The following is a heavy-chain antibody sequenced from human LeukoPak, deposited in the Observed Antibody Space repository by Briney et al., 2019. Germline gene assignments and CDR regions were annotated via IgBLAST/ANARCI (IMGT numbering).Heavy chain of an antibody. J-gene: IGHJ4*02. CDR3: ARVRSGWYFDY. Sequence: GGSLRLSCAASGFTFSAYSMKWARQPPGKGLEWVSFISGSSTIISYADSVKGRFTISRDKAKNSLYLQMNSLRAEDTAIYYCARVRSGWYFDYWGQGTPVTVSS. D-gene: IGHD6-19*01. CDR2: ISGSSTII. V-gene: IGHV3-48*01. CDR1: GFTFSAYS.